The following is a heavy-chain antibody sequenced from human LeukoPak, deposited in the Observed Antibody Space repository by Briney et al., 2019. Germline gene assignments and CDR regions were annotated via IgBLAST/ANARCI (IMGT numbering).Heavy chain of an antibody. CDR3: ARVGWELLRDPSYYYYYMDV. D-gene: IGHD1-26*01. CDR2: ISSSSSYI. Sequence: PGGSLRLSCAASGFTFSSYSMNWVRQAPGKGLEWVSSISSSSSYIYYADSVKGRFTISRDNAKNSLYLQMNSLRAEDTAVYYCARVGWELLRDPSYYYYYMDVWGKGTTVTISS. CDR1: GFTFSSYS. V-gene: IGHV3-21*01. J-gene: IGHJ6*03.